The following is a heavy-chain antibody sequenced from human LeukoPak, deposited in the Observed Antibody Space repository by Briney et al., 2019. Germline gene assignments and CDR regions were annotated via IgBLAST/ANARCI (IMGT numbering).Heavy chain of an antibody. CDR1: GGSISSSSYY. D-gene: IGHD2-21*02. V-gene: IGHV4-39*02. CDR2: IHYSGST. Sequence: SETLSLTCTVSGGSISSSSYYWGWIRQPPGKGLEWIGSIHYSGSTYYNPSLKSRVTISVDTSKNQFSLKLSSVTAADTAVYYCAREGDWILFDYWGQGTLVTVSS. CDR3: AREGDWILFDY. J-gene: IGHJ4*02.